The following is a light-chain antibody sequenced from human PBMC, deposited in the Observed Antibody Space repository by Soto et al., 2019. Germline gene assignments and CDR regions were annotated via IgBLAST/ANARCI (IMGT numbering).Light chain of an antibody. CDR1: SSDVGSYNL. CDR3: SSYAGSSTFVV. V-gene: IGLV2-23*02. CDR2: EVT. J-gene: IGLJ2*01. Sequence: QSVLTQPASVSGSPGQSITISCTGTSSDVGSYNLVSWYQQHPGKAPKLMIQEVTKRPSGVSNRFSGSKSGNTASLTISGLQAEDEADYYCSSYAGSSTFVVFGGGTKLTVL.